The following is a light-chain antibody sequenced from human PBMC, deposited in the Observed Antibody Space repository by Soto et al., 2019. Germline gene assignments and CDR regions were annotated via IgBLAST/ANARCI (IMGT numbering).Light chain of an antibody. CDR2: GAS. CDR1: QTVSNNY. V-gene: IGKV3-20*01. Sequence: EIVLTQSPGTLCLSPGERATLSCRASQTVSNNYLAWYQQRPGQAPRLLIFGASNRAPGAPDRFSGSGSATDFTLTISRLEPEDFAVYYCQQYCTTPETFGQGTKVEIK. J-gene: IGKJ1*01. CDR3: QQYCTTPET.